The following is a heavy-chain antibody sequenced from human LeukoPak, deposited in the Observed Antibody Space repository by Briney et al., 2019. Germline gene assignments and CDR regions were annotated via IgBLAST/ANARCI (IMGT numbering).Heavy chain of an antibody. CDR2: IYPGDSGT. Sequence: GESLKISCKGSGYSFTSYWCGWVRQMPGKGLEWMGSIYPGDSGTSYRPSFQGKVTISADKSISTAYLQWSRLKASDTAMYYCARPYDILTGSYPLGYWGQGTLVTVSS. CDR1: GYSFTSYW. J-gene: IGHJ4*02. D-gene: IGHD3-9*01. CDR3: ARPYDILTGSYPLGY. V-gene: IGHV5-51*02.